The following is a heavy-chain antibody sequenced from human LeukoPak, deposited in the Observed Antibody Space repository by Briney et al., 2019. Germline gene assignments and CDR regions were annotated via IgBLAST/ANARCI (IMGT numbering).Heavy chain of an antibody. D-gene: IGHD6-13*01. CDR2: INHSGST. J-gene: IGHJ4*02. V-gene: IGHV4-34*01. CDR3: AGWGYSSHY. Sequence: PSETLCLTCAVYGGSFSGYYWSWIRQPPGKGLEWIGEINHSGSTNYNPSLKSRVTISVDTSKNQFSLKLSSVTAADTAVYYCAGWGYSSHYWGQGTLVTVSS. CDR1: GGSFSGYY.